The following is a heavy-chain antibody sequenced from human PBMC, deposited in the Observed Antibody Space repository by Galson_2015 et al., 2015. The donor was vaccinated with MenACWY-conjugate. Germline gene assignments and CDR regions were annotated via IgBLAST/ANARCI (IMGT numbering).Heavy chain of an antibody. D-gene: IGHD2/OR15-2a*01. CDR1: GGSANSSGYY. J-gene: IGHJ4*02. CDR3: AREFSY. CDR2: IYDSGTT. V-gene: IGHV4-61*08. Sequence: LSLTCTVSGGSANSSGYYWTWIRQPPGKGLEWIGLIYDSGTTKYNPSLKGRVTISLDTSKNQVSLKLSSVTAADTAVYYCAREFSYWGQGTLVTVSS.